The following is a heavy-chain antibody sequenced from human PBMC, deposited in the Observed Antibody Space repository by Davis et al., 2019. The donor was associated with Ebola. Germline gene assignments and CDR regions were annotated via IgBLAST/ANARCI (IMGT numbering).Heavy chain of an antibody. CDR2: MDVTGVNK. Sequence: GESLKISCAASGFTFSNYAMSWVRQAPGKGLQWVSGMDVTGVNKQYADSVKGRFTISRDTSKNTLYLQMNSLRADDTAVYYCARDAVGDNILKLDYWGQGTLVTVSS. V-gene: IGHV3-23*01. J-gene: IGHJ4*02. CDR3: ARDAVGDNILKLDY. CDR1: GFTFSNYA. D-gene: IGHD4-17*01.